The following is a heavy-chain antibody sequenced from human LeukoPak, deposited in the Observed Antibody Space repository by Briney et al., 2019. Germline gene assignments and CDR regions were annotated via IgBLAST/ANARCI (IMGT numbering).Heavy chain of an antibody. CDR2: IYTSGST. CDR1: GGSISSGSYY. J-gene: IGHJ5*02. D-gene: IGHD3-10*01. V-gene: IGHV4-61*02. CDR3: ARDGYYGSGSSFRFDP. Sequence: SQTLSLTCTVSGGSISSGSYYWSWIRQPAGKGLEWIGRIYTSGSTNYNPSLKSRVTISVDTSKNQFSLKLSSVTAADTAVYYCARDGYYGSGSSFRFDPRGQGTLVSVSS.